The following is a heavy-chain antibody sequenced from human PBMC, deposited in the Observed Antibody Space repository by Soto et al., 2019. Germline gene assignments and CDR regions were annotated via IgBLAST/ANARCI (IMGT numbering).Heavy chain of an antibody. Sequence: QVQLVQSGAEVKKPGSSVKVSCKASGGTFSSYAISWVRQAPGQGLEWMGGIIPIFGTANYAQKFQGRVTITADESTSTAYMELSSLRSEDTAVYYCARDPISGYGDYYYSGMDVWGQGTTVTVSS. CDR3: ARDPISGYGDYYYSGMDV. CDR2: IIPIFGTA. CDR1: GGTFSSYA. D-gene: IGHD5-12*01. J-gene: IGHJ6*02. V-gene: IGHV1-69*01.